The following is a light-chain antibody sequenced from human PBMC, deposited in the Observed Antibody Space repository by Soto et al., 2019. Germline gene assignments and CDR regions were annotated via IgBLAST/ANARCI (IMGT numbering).Light chain of an antibody. CDR2: DAS. CDR3: QQHSNWPLT. Sequence: EIVLIQSPATLSLSPGERATLSCRASQSVSSSLAWYQQNPGQSPRLLIFDASNRATGIPARFSGSGSGTDFILTISRLEPEDFAVYYCQQHSNWPLTFGGGTKVEI. V-gene: IGKV3-11*01. J-gene: IGKJ4*01. CDR1: QSVSSS.